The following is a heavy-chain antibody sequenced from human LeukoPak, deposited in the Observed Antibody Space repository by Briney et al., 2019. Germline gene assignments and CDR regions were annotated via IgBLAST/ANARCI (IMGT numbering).Heavy chain of an antibody. CDR1: GFTFSSYS. D-gene: IGHD3-3*01. CDR2: ISSSSSYI. CDR3: ARGEFTYDFWSGWNY. Sequence: PGGSLRLSCAASGFTFSSYSMNWVRQAPGKGLEWVSSISSSSSYIYYADSVKGRFTISRDNAKNSLYLQMNSLRAEDTAVYYCARGEFTYDFWSGWNYWGQGTLVTVSS. V-gene: IGHV3-21*01. J-gene: IGHJ4*02.